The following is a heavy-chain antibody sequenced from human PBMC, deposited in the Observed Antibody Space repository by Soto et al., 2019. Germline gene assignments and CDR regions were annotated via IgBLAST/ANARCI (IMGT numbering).Heavy chain of an antibody. CDR2: ISGSGGST. Sequence: EVQLLESGGGLVQPGGSLRLSCAASGFTFSSYAMSWVRQAPGKGLEWVSAISGSGGSTYYADSVKGRFTISRDNSKNTLYLQMNSLRAEDTAVYYCAKSLWFGELSRYYYFDSWGQGTLVTVSS. CDR1: GFTFSSYA. CDR3: AKSLWFGELSRYYYFDS. D-gene: IGHD3-10*01. J-gene: IGHJ4*02. V-gene: IGHV3-23*01.